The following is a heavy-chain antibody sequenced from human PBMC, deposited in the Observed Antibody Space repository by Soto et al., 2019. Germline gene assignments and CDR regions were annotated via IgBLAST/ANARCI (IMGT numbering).Heavy chain of an antibody. J-gene: IGHJ4*02. CDR1: GFSLSTSGVG. Sequence: QITSKESGPTLVRPTQTLTLTCAFSGFSLSTSGVGVGWIRQPPGKALQWLAVIYWDDSKHYSPSLRSRLTITKDTAKNQLVLTMTNMDPIDTGTYYCAHKGPEDWPLDYWGQGTLVTVSS. D-gene: IGHD3-9*01. V-gene: IGHV2-5*02. CDR3: AHKGPEDWPLDY. CDR2: IYWDDSK.